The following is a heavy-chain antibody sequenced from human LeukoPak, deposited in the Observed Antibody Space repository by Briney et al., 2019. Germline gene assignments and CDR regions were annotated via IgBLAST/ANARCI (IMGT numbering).Heavy chain of an antibody. D-gene: IGHD3-3*01. CDR1: GYTFTSYG. CDR2: VSAYNGNT. V-gene: IGHV1-18*01. Sequence: GASVKVSCKASGYTFTSYGISWVRQAPGQGLEWMGWVSAYNGNTKYAQKLQGRVTMTTDTSTSTAYMELRSLTSDDTAVYYCARDLPGFWSGYPQTAYYFAYWGQGTLVTVSS. J-gene: IGHJ4*02. CDR3: ARDLPGFWSGYPQTAYYFAY.